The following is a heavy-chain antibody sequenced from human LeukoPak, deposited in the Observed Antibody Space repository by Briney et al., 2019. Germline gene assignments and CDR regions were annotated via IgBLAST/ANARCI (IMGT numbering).Heavy chain of an antibody. J-gene: IGHJ4*02. Sequence: GGSLRLSCAASGLTFSSYAMSWVRQAPGKGLEWVSAISGSSGHTYYAGSVKGRFTISRDNSKNTLYLQMNSLRAEDTAVYYCAKVGFSEMEWLLYSDHWGQGTLVTVSS. D-gene: IGHD3-3*01. V-gene: IGHV3-23*01. CDR3: AKVGFSEMEWLLYSDH. CDR2: ISGSSGHT. CDR1: GLTFSSYA.